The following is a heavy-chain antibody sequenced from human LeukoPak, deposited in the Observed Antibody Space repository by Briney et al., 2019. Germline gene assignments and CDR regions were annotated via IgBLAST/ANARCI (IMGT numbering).Heavy chain of an antibody. V-gene: IGHV1-2*02. J-gene: IGHJ5*02. CDR3: ARNGDSPEKAYYDFWSGYLDWFDP. CDR1: GGTFSSYA. Sequence: ASVKVSCKASGGTFSSYAISWVRQAPGQGLEWMGWINPNSGGTKYAQKFQGRVTMTRDTSISTAYMELSRLRSDDTAMYYCARNGDSPEKAYYDFWSGYLDWFDPWGQGTLVTVSS. D-gene: IGHD3-3*01. CDR2: INPNSGGT.